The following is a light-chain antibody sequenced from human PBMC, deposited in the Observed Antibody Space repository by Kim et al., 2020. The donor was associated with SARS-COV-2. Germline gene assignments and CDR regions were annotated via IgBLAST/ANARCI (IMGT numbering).Light chain of an antibody. CDR3: QHYNNWPPRGT. V-gene: IGKV3-15*01. J-gene: IGKJ1*01. CDR1: QSVSSN. CDR2: DAS. Sequence: EIVMTQSPATLSVSPGERATLSCRASQSVSSNLAWYQQKPVQAPRLLIYDASTRATGIPARFSGSGSGTEFTLTISSLQSEDFAVYYCQHYNNWPPRGTFGQGTKVDIK.